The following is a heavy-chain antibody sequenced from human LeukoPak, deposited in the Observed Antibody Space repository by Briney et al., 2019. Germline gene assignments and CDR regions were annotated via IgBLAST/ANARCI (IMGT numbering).Heavy chain of an antibody. CDR2: ISAYNGNT. Sequence: GALVKVSCEASGYTFTSYGISWVRQAPGQGLEWMGWISAYNGNTNYAQKLQGRVTMTTDTSTSTAYMELRSLRSDDTAVYYCARDSWSGYYDFWSGYYKAYYGMDVWGQGTTVTVSS. CDR3: ARDSWSGYYDFWSGYYKAYYGMDV. J-gene: IGHJ6*02. CDR1: GYTFTSYG. V-gene: IGHV1-18*01. D-gene: IGHD3-3*01.